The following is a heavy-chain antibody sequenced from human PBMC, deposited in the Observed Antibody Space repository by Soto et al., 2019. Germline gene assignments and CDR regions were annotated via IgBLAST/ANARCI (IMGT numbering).Heavy chain of an antibody. CDR3: ARVQIFFLTYCYHRDFTPFPGRRSSDL. Sequence: PSETLSLTSTVSGGSINSYYWSWIRQPPGKGLEWIGYIYYSGSTNYNPSLKSRVTISVDTSKNQFSLKLSSVTAADTAVYYCARVQIFFLTYCYHRDFTPFPGRRSSDL. CDR2: IYYSGST. CDR1: GGSINSYY. J-gene: IGHJ2*01. D-gene: IGHD2-21*01. V-gene: IGHV4-59*01.